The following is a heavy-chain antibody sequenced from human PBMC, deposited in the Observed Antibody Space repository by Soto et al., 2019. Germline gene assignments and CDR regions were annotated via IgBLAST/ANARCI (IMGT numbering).Heavy chain of an antibody. CDR1: GFMFSDYW. J-gene: IGHJ4*02. CDR2: IKQDGSDK. V-gene: IGHV3-7*01. Sequence: GSLRLSCAASGFMFSDYWMSWVRQAPGKGLKWVAIIKQDGSDKYYVDSVKGRFTISRDNAKNSLYLQMNSLRIEDASVYYCATKRENTVDDCGRGTVVTVSS. CDR3: ATKRENTVDD.